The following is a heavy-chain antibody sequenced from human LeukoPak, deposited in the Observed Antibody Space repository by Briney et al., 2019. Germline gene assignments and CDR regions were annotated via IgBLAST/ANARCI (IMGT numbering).Heavy chain of an antibody. CDR3: ARGGDGDRRDFDY. CDR1: GCTFTSYD. V-gene: IGHV1-2*02. D-gene: IGHD5-24*01. J-gene: IGHJ4*02. Sequence: ASVKVSCKASGCTFTSYDINWVRQATGQGLEWMGWINPNSGDTNYAQKFQGRVTMTRDTSISTAYMELSSLSSEDTAVYYCARGGDGDRRDFDYWGQGTLVTVSS. CDR2: INPNSGDT.